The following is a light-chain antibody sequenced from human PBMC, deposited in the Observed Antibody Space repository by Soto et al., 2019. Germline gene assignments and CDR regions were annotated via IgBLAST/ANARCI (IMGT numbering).Light chain of an antibody. J-gene: IGLJ2*01. CDR1: GASIASNY. V-gene: IGLV6-57*02. Sequence: NFMLTQPHSVSESPGKTVTISCTGSGASIASNYVQWYRQRPGSAPTAVIYENNQRPSGVPDRFSGSIDSSSNSASLTSSGLKTEDEADSYCQSYGDTTVVFGGGTKVTVL. CDR2: ENN. CDR3: QSYGDTTVV.